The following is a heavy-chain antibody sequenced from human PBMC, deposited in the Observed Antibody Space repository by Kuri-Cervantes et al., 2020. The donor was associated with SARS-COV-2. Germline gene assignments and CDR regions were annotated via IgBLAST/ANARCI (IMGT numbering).Heavy chain of an antibody. Sequence: GSLRLSCTVSGYSISSGYYWGWIRKPPGKGLEWIGSIYHSGSTYCNPSLKSRVTISVDKSKNQFSLKLSSVTAADTAVYYCARDPGDCSSTSCNPNWFDPWGQGTLVTVSS. CDR3: ARDPGDCSSTSCNPNWFDP. D-gene: IGHD2-2*01. J-gene: IGHJ5*02. CDR2: IYHSGST. CDR1: GYSISSGYY. V-gene: IGHV4-38-2*02.